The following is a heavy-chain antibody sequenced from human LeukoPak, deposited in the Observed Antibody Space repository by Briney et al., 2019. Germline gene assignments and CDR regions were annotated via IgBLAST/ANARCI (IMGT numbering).Heavy chain of an antibody. D-gene: IGHD6-19*01. V-gene: IGHV4-39*07. CDR1: GGSISSSSYY. CDR3: ARGQRQLAKQWLVLGRLGYYYYYMDV. Sequence: SETLSLTCTVSGGSISSSSYYWGWIRQPPGKGLEWIGSIYYSGSTYYNPSLKSRVTISVDTSKNQFSLKLSSVTAADTAVYYCARGQRQLAKQWLVLGRLGYYYYYMDVWGKGTTVTVSS. J-gene: IGHJ6*03. CDR2: IYYSGST.